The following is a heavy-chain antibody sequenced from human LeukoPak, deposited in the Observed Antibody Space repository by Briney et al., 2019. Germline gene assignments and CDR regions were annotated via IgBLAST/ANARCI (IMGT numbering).Heavy chain of an antibody. CDR3: ASGITGTNNWFDP. CDR2: IYSGGTT. D-gene: IGHD1-20*01. V-gene: IGHV3-66*02. CDR1: GSIVSSNY. J-gene: IGHJ5*02. Sequence: PGGSLRLSCAASGSIVSSNYMSWVRQAPGKGLEWVSVIYSGGTTYYADSVKGRFTISRDNSKNTLYLQMNSLRAEDTALYYCASGITGTNNWFDPWGQGTLVTVSS.